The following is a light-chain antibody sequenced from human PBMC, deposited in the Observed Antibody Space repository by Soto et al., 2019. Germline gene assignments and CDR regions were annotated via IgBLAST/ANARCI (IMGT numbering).Light chain of an antibody. CDR2: RNN. J-gene: IGLJ3*02. CDR1: SSNIGSNY. Sequence: QPVLTQPPSASGTPGQRVTISCSGSSSNIGSNYVYWYQQLPGTAPKLLIYRNNQRPSGVPDRFSGSKSGTSVSLAISGLRSEDEADYYCAAWDDSLMVFGGGTKLTVL. V-gene: IGLV1-47*01. CDR3: AAWDDSLMV.